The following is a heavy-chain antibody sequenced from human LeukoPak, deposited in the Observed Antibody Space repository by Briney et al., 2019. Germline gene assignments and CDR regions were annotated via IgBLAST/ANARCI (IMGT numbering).Heavy chain of an antibody. V-gene: IGHV3-30*18. Sequence: GGSLRLSCAASGFTFNSCAMHWVRQAPGKGLEWVALISYDGGNKYYADSVKGRFTISRDNSKNTLYLQMSSLRAEDTAVYYCAKRDGGCSGGSCPLVYWGQGTLVTVSS. CDR3: AKRDGGCSGGSCPLVY. D-gene: IGHD2-15*01. CDR2: ISYDGGNK. CDR1: GFTFNSCA. J-gene: IGHJ4*02.